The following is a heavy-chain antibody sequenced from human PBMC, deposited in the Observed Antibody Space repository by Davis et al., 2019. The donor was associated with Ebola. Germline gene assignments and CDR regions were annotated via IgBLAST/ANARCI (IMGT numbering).Heavy chain of an antibody. Sequence: SVKVSCKASGGTFSSYAISWVRQAPGQGLEWMGRIIPILGIANYAQKFQGRVTITADKSANTAYMELTSLRSEDTAVYYCASSSTPPAIEYYDYALDVWGQGTTVTVSS. CDR1: GGTFSSYA. V-gene: IGHV1-69*04. D-gene: IGHD2/OR15-2a*01. J-gene: IGHJ6*02. CDR2: IIPILGIA. CDR3: ASSSTPPAIEYYDYALDV.